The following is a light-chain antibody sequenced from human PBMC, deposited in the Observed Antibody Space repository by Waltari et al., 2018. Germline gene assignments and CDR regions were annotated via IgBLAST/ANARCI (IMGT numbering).Light chain of an antibody. J-gene: IGLJ1*01. Sequence: QSALTQPPSASGSPGQSVTISCTGTNSDVGGDNFVSWYQQYPGKAPKLLISEVSKRPSGVPNRFSGSKSGNTASLTVSGLQAEDEADYYCSSSATGGSYFVFGTGTRVTIL. V-gene: IGLV2-8*01. CDR2: EVS. CDR1: NSDVGGDNF. CDR3: SSSATGGSYFV.